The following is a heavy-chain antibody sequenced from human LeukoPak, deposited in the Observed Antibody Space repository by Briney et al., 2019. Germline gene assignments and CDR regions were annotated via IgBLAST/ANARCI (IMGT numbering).Heavy chain of an antibody. CDR1: GGSISSGDYY. J-gene: IGHJ4*02. CDR3: ARGRIVVVRFDY. D-gene: IGHD2-15*01. CDR2: IYYSGST. V-gene: IGHV4-30-4*01. Sequence: SQTLSLTCAVSGGSISSGDYYWSWIRQPPGKGLEWIGYIYYSGSTYYDPSLKSRVTISVDTSKNQFSLKLSSVTAADTAVYYCARGRIVVVRFDYWGQGTLVTVSS.